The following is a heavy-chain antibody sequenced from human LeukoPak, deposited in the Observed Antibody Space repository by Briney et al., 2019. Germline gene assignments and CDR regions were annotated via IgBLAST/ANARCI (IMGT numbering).Heavy chain of an antibody. J-gene: IGHJ1*01. CDR1: GFTFRSTG. V-gene: IGHV3-21*01. CDR3: ASHPLDRTPIALAPFQH. D-gene: IGHD2-21*01. CDR2: ISGSSGYI. Sequence: GGSLRLSCEASGFTFRSTGMNWVRQAPGKGLEWVSSISGSSGYIYYGDSVKGRFIISRDNAKSSLYLQMDSLRAEDTAIYYCASHPLDRTPIALAPFQHWGQGTLVTVSS.